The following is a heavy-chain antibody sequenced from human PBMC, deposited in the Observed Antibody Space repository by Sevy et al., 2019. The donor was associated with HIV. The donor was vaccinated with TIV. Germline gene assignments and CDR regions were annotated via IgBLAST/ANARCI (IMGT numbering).Heavy chain of an antibody. V-gene: IGHV3-48*03. J-gene: IGHJ6*02. CDR3: AKRGGQYDLGMDV. CDR2: ISSSADTK. Sequence: GGSLRLSCAASGFTFSSYEMNWVRQAPGKGLEWVSYISSSADTKYYADSVRARFTISRDNAKKSLYLQMNSLRAEDTAVYYCAKRGGQYDLGMDVWGQGTTVTVSS. D-gene: IGHD3-3*01. CDR1: GFTFSSYE.